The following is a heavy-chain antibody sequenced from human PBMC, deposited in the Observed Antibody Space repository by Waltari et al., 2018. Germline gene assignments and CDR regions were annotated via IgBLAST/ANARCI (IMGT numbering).Heavy chain of an antibody. CDR1: GFTFSRYA. J-gene: IGHJ4*02. D-gene: IGHD3-22*01. CDR2: IRGSGGRT. V-gene: IGHV3-23*01. CDR3: AKVVETGNYYDSSGYPYYFDY. Sequence: EVPLLASGGGLVQPGGSLRLPCPACGFTFSRYAMIWVRQAPRTGLEWVSDIRGSGGRTYYADSVKGRFTITRDNYKNTLYLQMNSLRAEDTDVYYWAKVVETGNYYDSSGYPYYFDYWGQGTLVTVSS.